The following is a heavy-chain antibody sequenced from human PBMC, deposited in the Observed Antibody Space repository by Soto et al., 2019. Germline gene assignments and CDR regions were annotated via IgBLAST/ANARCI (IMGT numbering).Heavy chain of an antibody. CDR2: IYYSGST. Sequence: SETLSLTCTVSGGSISSGDYYWSWIRQPPGKGLEWIGYIYYSGSTYYNPSLMSRVTISVDTSKNQFSLKLSSVTAADTAVYYCARTYYYGSGSYLNYYYGMDVWGQGTTVTVSS. D-gene: IGHD3-10*01. V-gene: IGHV4-30-4*01. CDR1: GGSISSGDYY. J-gene: IGHJ6*02. CDR3: ARTYYYGSGSYLNYYYGMDV.